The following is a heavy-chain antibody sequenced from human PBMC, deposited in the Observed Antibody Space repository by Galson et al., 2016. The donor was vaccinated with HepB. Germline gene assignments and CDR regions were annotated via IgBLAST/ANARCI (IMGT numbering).Heavy chain of an antibody. CDR2: FDPEDGET. D-gene: IGHD2-2*01. CDR3: ASIPPMSDCTGTSCYDYGMDV. V-gene: IGHV1-24*01. Sequence: SVKVSCKVSGYTLTELSMHWVRQAPGKGLEWMGGFDPEDGETIYAQKFQDRVTMTEDTSTDKAYMELRSLRSKDTAVYYYASIPPMSDCTGTSCYDYGMDVWGQGTTFTVSS. CDR1: GYTLTELS. J-gene: IGHJ6*02.